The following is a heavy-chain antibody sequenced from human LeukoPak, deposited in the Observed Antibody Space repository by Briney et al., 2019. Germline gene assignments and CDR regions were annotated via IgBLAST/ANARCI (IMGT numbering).Heavy chain of an antibody. D-gene: IGHD3-3*01. Sequence: GGSLRLSCAASGFTFSIYAMSWVRQAPGKGLEWVSAISGSGGSTYYADSVKGRFTISRDNSKNTLYLQMNSLRAEDTAVYYCAKGGSGWTLFDYWGQGTLVTVSS. CDR1: GFTFSIYA. J-gene: IGHJ4*02. V-gene: IGHV3-23*01. CDR2: ISGSGGST. CDR3: AKGGSGWTLFDY.